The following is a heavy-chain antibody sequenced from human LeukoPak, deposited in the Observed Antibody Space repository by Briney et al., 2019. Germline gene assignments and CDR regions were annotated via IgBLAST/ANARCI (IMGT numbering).Heavy chain of an antibody. D-gene: IGHD1-26*01. Sequence: GGSLRLSCAASGFTFAVYAMSWVRQAPGKGLEWIAYISSTGSGRFYADSVKGRFTISRDNAKNSLYLQMNSLRVEDTAVYYCARDQWDEDYFDYWGQGTLVTVSS. J-gene: IGHJ4*02. CDR1: GFTFAVYA. CDR3: ARDQWDEDYFDY. V-gene: IGHV3-21*05. CDR2: ISSTGSGR.